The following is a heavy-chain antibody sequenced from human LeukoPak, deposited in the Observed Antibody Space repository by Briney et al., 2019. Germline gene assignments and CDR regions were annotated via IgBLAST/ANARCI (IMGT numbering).Heavy chain of an antibody. CDR1: GFTFGDYA. D-gene: IGHD3-22*01. Sequence: GGSLRLSCTASGFTFGDYAMSWFRQAPGKGLEWVGFIRSKAYGGTTEYAASVKGRFTISRDDSKSIAYLQMNSLKTEDTAVYYCTRDLVEYYDSSGYFDMVFDYWGQGTLVTVSS. CDR3: TRDLVEYYDSSGYFDMVFDY. J-gene: IGHJ4*02. V-gene: IGHV3-49*03. CDR2: IRSKAYGGTT.